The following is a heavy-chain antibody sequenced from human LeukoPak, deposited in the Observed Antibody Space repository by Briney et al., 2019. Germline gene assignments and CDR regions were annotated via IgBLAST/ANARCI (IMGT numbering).Heavy chain of an antibody. V-gene: IGHV3-23*01. J-gene: IGHJ3*02. CDR2: ISGSGGST. D-gene: IGHD2-2*01. Sequence: PGGSLRLSCAASGFTFSSYAMSWVRQAPGKGLEWDSAISGSGGSTYYADSVKGRFTISRDNSKNTLYLQMNSLRAEDTAVYYCAKDKSSNIVVVPAARTVAFDIWGQGTMVTVSS. CDR1: GFTFSSYA. CDR3: AKDKSSNIVVVPAARTVAFDI.